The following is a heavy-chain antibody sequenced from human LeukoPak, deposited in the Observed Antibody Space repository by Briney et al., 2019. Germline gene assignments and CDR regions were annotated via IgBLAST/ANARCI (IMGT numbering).Heavy chain of an antibody. J-gene: IGHJ4*02. D-gene: IGHD6-13*01. CDR2: ITSGGAP. V-gene: IGHV3-23*01. Sequence: GGSLRLSCAASGFTFSNYAVMWVRQAPGQGLEWVSAITSGGAPRYADSVKGRFTISRDNSKNTLYLQMNSLRAEDTAVYYCARGIGVAAAGLREPDSSGVDYWGQGTLVTVSS. CDR1: GFTFSNYA. CDR3: ARGIGVAAAGLREPDSSGVDY.